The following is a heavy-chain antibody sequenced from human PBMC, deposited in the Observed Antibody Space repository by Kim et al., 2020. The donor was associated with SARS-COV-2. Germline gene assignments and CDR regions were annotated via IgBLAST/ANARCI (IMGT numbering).Heavy chain of an antibody. D-gene: IGHD5-18*01. CDR2: ISYDGSNK. Sequence: GGSLRLSCAASGFTFSSYGMHWVRQAPGKGLEWVAVISYDGSNKYYADSVKGRFTISRDNSKNTLYLQMNSLRAEDTAVYYCAKDHRGYSYGYGPGDYFDYWGQGTLVTVSS. V-gene: IGHV3-30*18. CDR3: AKDHRGYSYGYGPGDYFDY. CDR1: GFTFSSYG. J-gene: IGHJ4*02.